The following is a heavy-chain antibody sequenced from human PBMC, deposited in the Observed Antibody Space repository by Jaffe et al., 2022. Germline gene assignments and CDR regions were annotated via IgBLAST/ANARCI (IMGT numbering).Heavy chain of an antibody. CDR1: GGSISSGSYY. CDR3: ARELWLIRGYYYYYMDV. D-gene: IGHD5-18*01. CDR2: IYTSGST. V-gene: IGHV4-61*02. J-gene: IGHJ6*03. Sequence: QVQLQESGPGLVKPSQTLSLTCTVSGGSISSGSYYWSWIRQPAGKGLEWIGRIYTSGSTNYNPSLKSRVTISVDTSKNQFSLKLSSVTAADTAVYYCARELWLIRGYYYYYMDVWGKGTTVTVSS.